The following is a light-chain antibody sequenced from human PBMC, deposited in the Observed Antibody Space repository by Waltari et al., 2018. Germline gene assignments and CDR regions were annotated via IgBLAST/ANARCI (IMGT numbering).Light chain of an antibody. CDR1: SSDGGGYNY. Sequence: QSALTQPASVSGSPGQSITISCTGTSSDGGGYNYVSWYQQHPGKAPKLMIYDVSNRPSGVSNRFSGSKSGNTASLTISGLQAEDEADYYCSSYTSSSTLGFGGGTKLTVL. CDR3: SSYTSSSTLG. CDR2: DVS. V-gene: IGLV2-14*03. J-gene: IGLJ2*01.